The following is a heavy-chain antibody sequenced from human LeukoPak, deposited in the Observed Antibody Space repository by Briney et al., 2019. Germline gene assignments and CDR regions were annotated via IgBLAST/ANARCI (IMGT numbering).Heavy chain of an antibody. CDR1: GFTFSSYW. CDR2: IKQDGSEK. D-gene: IGHD6-13*01. V-gene: IGHV3-7*04. CDR3: ARIGAGSSRDY. Sequence: QPGASLRLSCAASGFTFSSYWMSWVRQAPGKGLEWVANIKQDGSEKNYADSVKGRFTISRDNAKNSLYLQMNSLRAEDTAVYYCARIGAGSSRDYWGQGTLVTVSS. J-gene: IGHJ4*02.